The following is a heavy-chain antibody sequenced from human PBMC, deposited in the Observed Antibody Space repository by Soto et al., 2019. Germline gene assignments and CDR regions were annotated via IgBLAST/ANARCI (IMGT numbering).Heavy chain of an antibody. J-gene: IGHJ4*02. V-gene: IGHV4-59*01. D-gene: IGHD7-27*01. CDR2: IYYSGST. CDR1: GSSISSDY. CDR3: ARGLTGEDY. Sequence: LSFTCTDSGSSISSDYWSCTRQPPGKGLEWIGYIYYSGSTNYNPSLKSRVTISVDTSKNQFSLKLSSVTAADTAVYYCARGLTGEDYWGQGTLVTVSS.